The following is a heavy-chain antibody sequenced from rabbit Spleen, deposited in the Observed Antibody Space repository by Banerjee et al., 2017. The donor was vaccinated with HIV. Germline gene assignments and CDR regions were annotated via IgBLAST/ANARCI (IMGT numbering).Heavy chain of an antibody. Sequence: QEQLEESGGDLVKPEGSLTLTCKASGLDFTYNVMCWVRQAPGKGLEWIAYIYSGDVNTDYASWAKGRFTISKTSSTTVTLQLNSLTAADTATYFCVREAGYGGYGDANLWGQGTLVTVS. CDR1: GLDFTYNV. CDR2: IYSGDVNT. J-gene: IGHJ4*01. D-gene: IGHD6-1*01. CDR3: VREAGYGGYGDANL. V-gene: IGHV1S45*01.